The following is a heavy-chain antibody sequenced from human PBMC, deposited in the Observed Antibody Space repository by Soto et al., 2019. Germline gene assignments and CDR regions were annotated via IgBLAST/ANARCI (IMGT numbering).Heavy chain of an antibody. Sequence: ASVKVSCKASGGTFSSYAISWVRQAPGQGLEWMGGIIPIFGTANYAQKFQGRVTITADESTSTAYMELSSLRSEDTAVYYCARPGGYCSSTSCAEYFQRWGQGTLVTVSS. CDR1: GGTFSSYA. CDR2: IIPIFGTA. J-gene: IGHJ1*01. V-gene: IGHV1-69*13. CDR3: ARPGGYCSSTSCAEYFQR. D-gene: IGHD2-2*01.